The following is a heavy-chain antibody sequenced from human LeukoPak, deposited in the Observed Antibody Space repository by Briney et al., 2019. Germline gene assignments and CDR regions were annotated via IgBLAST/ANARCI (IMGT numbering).Heavy chain of an antibody. CDR3: AKSLIIAAAPGMDV. J-gene: IGHJ6*02. D-gene: IGHD6-25*01. Sequence: GGSLRLSCAASGFTFSSYAMSWVRQAPGKGLEWVSAISGSGGSTYYADSVKGRFTISRDNSKSTLYLQMNSLRAEDTAVYYCAKSLIIAAAPGMDVWGQGTTVTVSS. V-gene: IGHV3-23*01. CDR1: GFTFSSYA. CDR2: ISGSGGST.